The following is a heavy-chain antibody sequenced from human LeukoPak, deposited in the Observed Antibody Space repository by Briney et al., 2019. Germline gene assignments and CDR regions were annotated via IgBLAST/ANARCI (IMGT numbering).Heavy chain of an antibody. J-gene: IGHJ3*02. V-gene: IGHV4-59*01. CDR2: IYYSGST. Sequence: SETLSLTCTVSGGSISSYYWSWIRPPPGKGLEWMGYIYYSGSTNYNPSLKSRVTISVDTSKKQSSLKLISVTAADTAVYYCARDYYDRNDAFDIWGQGTVVTASS. D-gene: IGHD3-22*01. CDR3: ARDYYDRNDAFDI. CDR1: GGSISSYY.